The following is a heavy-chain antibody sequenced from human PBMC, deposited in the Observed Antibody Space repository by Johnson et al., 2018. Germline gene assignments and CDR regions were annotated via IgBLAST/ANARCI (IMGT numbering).Heavy chain of an antibody. D-gene: IGHD1-26*01. CDR2: ISYDGSNK. V-gene: IGHV3-30*18. J-gene: IGHJ3*02. CDR3: AKDQAPEVGVDPFDI. CDR1: GFTFSSYG. Sequence: VQLVESGGGVVQPGRSLRLSCAASGFTFSSYGMHWVRQAPGKGLEWVAVISYDGSNKYYADSVKGRFTISRDNSKNTRYLQMNSLRAEDSAVYYCAKDQAPEVGVDPFDIWGQGTMVTVSS.